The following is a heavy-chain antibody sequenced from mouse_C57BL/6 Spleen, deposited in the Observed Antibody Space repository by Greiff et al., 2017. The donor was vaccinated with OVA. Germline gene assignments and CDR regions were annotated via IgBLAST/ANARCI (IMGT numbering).Heavy chain of an antibody. CDR3: ARRRTTVDWYFDV. V-gene: IGHV1-9*01. CDR1: GYTFTGYW. D-gene: IGHD1-1*01. Sequence: QVQLQQSGAELMKPGASVKLSCKATGYTFTGYWIEWVKQRPGHGLEWIGEILPGSGSTNYHEKFKGKATFTADTSSNTAYMQLSSLTTEDSAIYYCARRRTTVDWYFDVWGTGTTVTVSS. J-gene: IGHJ1*03. CDR2: ILPGSGST.